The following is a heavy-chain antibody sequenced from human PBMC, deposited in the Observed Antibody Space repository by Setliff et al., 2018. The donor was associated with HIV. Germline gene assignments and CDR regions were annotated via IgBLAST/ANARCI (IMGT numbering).Heavy chain of an antibody. V-gene: IGHV4-59*08. CDR3: AREPDGRLYFDY. CDR2: IHNSGNT. Sequence: PSETLSLTCTVSGGSISSHFWTWIRQPPGKGLEWIGYIHNSGNTKYNPSLKSRVIISVDTSKNQFSLKLSSVTAADTAVYYCAREPDGRLYFDYWGQGTLVTVSS. D-gene: IGHD1-26*01. J-gene: IGHJ4*02. CDR1: GGSISSHF.